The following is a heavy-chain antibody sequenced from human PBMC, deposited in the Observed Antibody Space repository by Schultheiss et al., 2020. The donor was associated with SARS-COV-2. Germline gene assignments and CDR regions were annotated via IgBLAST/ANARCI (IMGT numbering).Heavy chain of an antibody. V-gene: IGHV4-34*01. J-gene: IGHJ4*02. D-gene: IGHD6-6*01. CDR2: INHSGST. CDR1: GGSFSGYY. CDR3: AKGEKAARGNFDY. Sequence: GSLRLSCAVYGGSFSGYYWSWIRQPPGKGLEWIGEINHSGSTNYNPSLKSRVTISVDTSKNQFSLKLSSVTAADTAVYYCAKGEKAARGNFDYWGQGTLVTVSS.